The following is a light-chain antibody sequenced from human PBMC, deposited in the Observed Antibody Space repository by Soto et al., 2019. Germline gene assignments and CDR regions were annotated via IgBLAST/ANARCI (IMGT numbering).Light chain of an antibody. J-gene: IGLJ2*01. CDR2: DVS. V-gene: IGLV2-14*01. Sequence: QSALTQPASVSGSPGQLITISCTGTSSDVGGYNYVSWYQQHPGKAPKLMIYDVSNRPSGFSNRFSGSKSGNTASLTISGLQAEDEADYYCSSYTSSSTVVFGGGTKLTFL. CDR1: SSDVGGYNY. CDR3: SSYTSSSTVV.